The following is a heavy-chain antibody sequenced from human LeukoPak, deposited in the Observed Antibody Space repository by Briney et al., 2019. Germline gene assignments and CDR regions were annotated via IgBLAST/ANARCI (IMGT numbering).Heavy chain of an antibody. D-gene: IGHD3-10*02. Sequence: PGGSLRLSCAASGFAFSSYEMNWVRQAPGKGLEWVSYISSSGSTIYYADSVKGRFTISRDNAKNSLYLQMNSLRAEDTAVYYCTELGITMIGGVWGKGTTVTISS. CDR2: ISSSGSTI. CDR3: TELGITMIGGV. CDR1: GFAFSSYE. V-gene: IGHV3-48*03. J-gene: IGHJ6*04.